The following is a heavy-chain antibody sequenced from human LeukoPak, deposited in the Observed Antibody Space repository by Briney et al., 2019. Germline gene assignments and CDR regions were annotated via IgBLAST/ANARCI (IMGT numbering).Heavy chain of an antibody. Sequence: TGGSLRLSCSASGFTFSSYGMSWVRQAPGKGLGWVSAISGSGGSTYYADSVKGRFTISRDNSKNTLYLQMNSLRAEDTAVYYCAKGPNPPYYFDYWGQGTLVTVSS. CDR2: ISGSGGST. CDR3: AKGPNPPYYFDY. CDR1: GFTFSSYG. D-gene: IGHD1-14*01. J-gene: IGHJ4*02. V-gene: IGHV3-23*01.